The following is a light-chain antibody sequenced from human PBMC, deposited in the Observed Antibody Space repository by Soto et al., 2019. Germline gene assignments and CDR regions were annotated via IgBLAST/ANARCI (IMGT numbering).Light chain of an antibody. Sequence: ALTQLPSVSVAPGQTARITCGGNNIGSKSVHWYQQKPGQAPVLGVYDDSDRPSGIPERFSGSNAGNTATLTISRVEAGDEADYYCQVWDSSSDPHVVFGGGTKVTVL. J-gene: IGLJ2*01. CDR2: DDS. V-gene: IGLV3-21*02. CDR1: NIGSKS. CDR3: QVWDSSSDPHVV.